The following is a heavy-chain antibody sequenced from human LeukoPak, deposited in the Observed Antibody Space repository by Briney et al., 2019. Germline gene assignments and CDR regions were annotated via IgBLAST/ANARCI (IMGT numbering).Heavy chain of an antibody. CDR2: IYYSGST. CDR3: ARHSRYCSGGSCYPLYYFDY. J-gene: IGHJ4*02. Sequence: PSETLSLTCTVSGGSISSYYWSWIRQPPGKGLEWIGYIYYSGSTNYNPSLKSRVTISVDTSKNQFSLKLSSVTAADTAVYYCARHSRYCSGGSCYPLYYFDYWGQGTLVTVSS. CDR1: GGSISSYY. V-gene: IGHV4-59*08. D-gene: IGHD2-15*01.